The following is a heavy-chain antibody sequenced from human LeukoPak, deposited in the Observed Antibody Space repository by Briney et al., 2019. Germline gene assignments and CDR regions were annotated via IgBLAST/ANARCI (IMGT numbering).Heavy chain of an antibody. CDR1: GFTFSSYG. Sequence: GGSLRLSCAASGFTFSSYGMHWVRQAPGKGLEWVAVISYDGSNKYYADSVKGRFTISRDNSKNTLYLQMNSLRAEDTAVYYCAKDGGGSSWFHYYYMDVWGKGTTVTISS. CDR2: ISYDGSNK. D-gene: IGHD6-13*01. CDR3: AKDGGGSSWFHYYYMDV. V-gene: IGHV3-30*18. J-gene: IGHJ6*03.